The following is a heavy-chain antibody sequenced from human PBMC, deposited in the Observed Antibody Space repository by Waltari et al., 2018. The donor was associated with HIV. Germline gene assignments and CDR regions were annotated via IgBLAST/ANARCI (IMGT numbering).Heavy chain of an antibody. CDR2: IYYSGST. V-gene: IGHV4-59*12. CDR1: GGSISIYY. J-gene: IGHJ3*02. D-gene: IGHD1-1*01. Sequence: QVQLQESGPGLVKPSETLSLTSPVSGGSISIYYWSWIRQPPGKGLEWIGYIYYSGSTNYNPSLKRVVTISVDTSKNQVSLKLSSVPAADTAVYYCADGAGTTEGEAFEIWGQGTMVTVSS. CDR3: ADGAGTTEGEAFEI.